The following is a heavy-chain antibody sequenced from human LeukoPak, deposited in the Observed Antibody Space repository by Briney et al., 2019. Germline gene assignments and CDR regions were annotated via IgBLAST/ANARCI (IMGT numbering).Heavy chain of an antibody. CDR1: GFTFSSYG. D-gene: IGHD6-19*01. Sequence: GGSLRLSCAASGFTFSSYGMHWVRQALGKGLEWVAVIWYDGSNKYYADSVKGRFTISRDNSKNTLYLQMNSLRAEDTAVYYCARDHSSGWYSDYFDYWGQGTLVTVSS. J-gene: IGHJ4*02. CDR3: ARDHSSGWYSDYFDY. CDR2: IWYDGSNK. V-gene: IGHV3-33*01.